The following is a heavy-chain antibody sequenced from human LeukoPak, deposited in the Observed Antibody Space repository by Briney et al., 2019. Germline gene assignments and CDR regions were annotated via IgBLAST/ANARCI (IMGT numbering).Heavy chain of an antibody. V-gene: IGHV4-61*02. Sequence: PSETLSLTCIVSGGSISSDSYYWNWIRQPAGKGLEWIGRVYTSGSTNYNPSLKSRASISVDTSKNQFSLRLTSVTAADTAVYYCARDRLLWGPFDIWGQGTVLTLSS. D-gene: IGHD7-27*01. CDR2: VYTSGST. CDR1: GGSISSDSYY. CDR3: ARDRLLWGPFDI. J-gene: IGHJ3*02.